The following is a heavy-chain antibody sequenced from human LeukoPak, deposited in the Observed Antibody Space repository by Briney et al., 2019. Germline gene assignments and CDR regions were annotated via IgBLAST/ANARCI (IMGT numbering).Heavy chain of an antibody. CDR2: INPISGGT. Sequence: GASVKVSCKASGYTFTGYYMHWVRQAPGQGLEWMGWINPISGGTNYAQKFQGRVTMTRDTSISTAYMELSRLSSDDAAEYYFARPYVSSGWQKIDAFDLWAQGTMVTVSS. D-gene: IGHD6-19*01. CDR3: ARPYVSSGWQKIDAFDL. V-gene: IGHV1-2*02. CDR1: GYTFTGYY. J-gene: IGHJ3*01.